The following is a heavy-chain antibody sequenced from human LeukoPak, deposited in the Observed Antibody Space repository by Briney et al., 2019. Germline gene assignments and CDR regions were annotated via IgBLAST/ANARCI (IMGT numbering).Heavy chain of an antibody. CDR3: ASLPRYYYYYYGMDV. CDR1: GFTFSSCE. J-gene: IGHJ6*02. D-gene: IGHD5/OR15-5a*01. Sequence: GGSLRLSCAASGFTFSSCEMNWVRQAPGKGLEWVSYISSSGSTIYYADSVKGRFTISRDNAKNSLYLRMNSLRAEDTVVYYCASLPRYYYYYYGMDVWGQGTTVTVSS. V-gene: IGHV3-48*03. CDR2: ISSSGSTI.